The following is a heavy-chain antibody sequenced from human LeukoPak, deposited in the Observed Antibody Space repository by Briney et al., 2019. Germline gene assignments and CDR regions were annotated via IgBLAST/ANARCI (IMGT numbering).Heavy chain of an antibody. Sequence: SETLSLTCTVSGGSISNYYWTWIRQPPGKGLEWIGFIYYTGSTKYNPSLNSRVTMSIDTSKTQFSLMLSSAAAADTAVYYCARDDSGSYPYAFDIWGQGTLVTVSS. CDR3: ARDDSGSYPYAFDI. CDR2: IYYTGST. J-gene: IGHJ3*02. V-gene: IGHV4-59*01. CDR1: GGSISNYY. D-gene: IGHD1-26*01.